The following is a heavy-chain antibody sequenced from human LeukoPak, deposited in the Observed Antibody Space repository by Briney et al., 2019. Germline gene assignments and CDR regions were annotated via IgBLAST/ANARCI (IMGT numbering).Heavy chain of an antibody. V-gene: IGHV1-18*01. J-gene: IGHJ4*02. CDR2: ISAYNGNT. Sequence: ASVKVSCKASGYTFTSYGISWVRQAPGQGLEWMGWISAYNGNTNYAQKLQGRVTMTTDTSTSTAYMELSRLRSDDTAVYYCARDSDGVTAGYWGQGTLVTVSS. D-gene: IGHD3-10*01. CDR1: GYTFTSYG. CDR3: ARDSDGVTAGY.